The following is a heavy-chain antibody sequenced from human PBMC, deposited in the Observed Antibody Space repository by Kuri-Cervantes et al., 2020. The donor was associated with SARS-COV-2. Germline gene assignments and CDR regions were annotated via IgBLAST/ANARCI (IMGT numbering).Heavy chain of an antibody. J-gene: IGHJ6*03. V-gene: IGHV3-21*01. CDR2: ISSSSSDT. CDR3: ARDGAARRLYMDV. Sequence: ETLSLTCAASGFTFSNYSMNWVRQAPGKGLDWVSSISSSSSDTYYADSVKGRFTISRDHAKNSLYLQMNSLRAEDTAVYYCARDGAARRLYMDVWGKGTTVTVSS. CDR1: GFTFSNYS. D-gene: IGHD6-6*01.